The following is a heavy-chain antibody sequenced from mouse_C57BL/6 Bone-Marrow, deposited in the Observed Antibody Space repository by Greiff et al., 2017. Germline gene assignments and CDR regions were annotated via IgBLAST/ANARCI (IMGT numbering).Heavy chain of an antibody. CDR1: GYTFTSYW. Sequence: QVQLQQPGAELVKPGASVKMSCKASGYTFTSYWITWVKQRPGQGLEWIGDIYPGSGSTNYNEKFKSKATLTVDTSSSTAYMQLSSLTSEDSAVYYFARWGQLRLPYYYAMDYWGQGTSVTVSS. CDR2: IYPGSGST. V-gene: IGHV1-55*01. J-gene: IGHJ4*01. D-gene: IGHD3-2*02. CDR3: ARWGQLRLPYYYAMDY.